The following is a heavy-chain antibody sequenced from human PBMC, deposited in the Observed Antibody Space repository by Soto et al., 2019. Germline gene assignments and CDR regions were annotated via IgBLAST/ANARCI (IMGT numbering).Heavy chain of an antibody. D-gene: IGHD2-8*02. V-gene: IGHV1-2*02. CDR3: ARDPMGRGVTHSYGMYV. J-gene: IGHJ6*02. CDR1: GYTFIDFY. Sequence: QAHLEQSGPEVTRPGASVRVSCKASGYTFIDFYIHWVRQAPGQGLEWMGWVNPKSGGTLYAQRFQGRATLTRESSANTEYMELNRLRFDDTAVYFCARDPMGRGVTHSYGMYVSGQATKVTVS. CDR2: VNPKSGGT.